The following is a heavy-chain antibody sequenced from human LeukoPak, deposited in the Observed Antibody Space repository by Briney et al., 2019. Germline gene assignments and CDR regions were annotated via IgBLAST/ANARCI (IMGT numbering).Heavy chain of an antibody. J-gene: IGHJ4*02. CDR3: AKDGVYYDILTGYSSYYFDY. D-gene: IGHD3-9*01. V-gene: IGHV3-33*06. CDR2: IWYDGSNK. Sequence: GGSLRLSCAASGFTFSSYAMHWVRQAPGKGLEWVAVIWYDGSNKYYAGSMKGRFTISRDNSKNTLYLQMNSLRVEDTAVYYCAKDGVYYDILTGYSSYYFDYWGQGTLVTVSS. CDR1: GFTFSSYA.